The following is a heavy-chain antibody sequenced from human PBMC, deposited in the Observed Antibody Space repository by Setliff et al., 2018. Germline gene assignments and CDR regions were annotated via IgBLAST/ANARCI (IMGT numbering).Heavy chain of an antibody. CDR2: INQSGSG. CDR1: GGSFDTYY. D-gene: IGHD3-22*01. V-gene: IGHV4-34*01. J-gene: IGHJ2*01. CDR3: ARAVDSSGYFPFWYFDL. Sequence: SETLSLTCNVYGGSFDTYYWSWIRQPPGKGLEWFGEINQSGSGDYNPSLRSRLTMSVDTSKSQFSLNLTSVTAADTAIYFCARAVDSSGYFPFWYFDLWGRGTLVTVSS.